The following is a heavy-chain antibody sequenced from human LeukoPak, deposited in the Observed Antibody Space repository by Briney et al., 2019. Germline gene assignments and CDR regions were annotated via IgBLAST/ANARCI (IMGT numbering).Heavy chain of an antibody. V-gene: IGHV4-4*02. CDR3: ARDWLYSSSWPGSMDV. CDR2: VFHSGGT. CDR1: GGPISGDNW. J-gene: IGHJ6*02. Sequence: PSGTLSLTCAVSGGPISGDNWWSWVRPTPGKGLEWIGEVFHSGGTNYNPSLKSRVTMSVDMSNNQFSLKMTSVTAADTAVYYCARDWLYSSSWPGSMDVWGQGTTVTVSS. D-gene: IGHD6-13*01.